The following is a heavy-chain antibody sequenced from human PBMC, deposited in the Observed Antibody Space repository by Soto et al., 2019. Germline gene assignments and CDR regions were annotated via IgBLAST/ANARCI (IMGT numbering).Heavy chain of an antibody. J-gene: IGHJ3*02. Sequence: QVQPVQSGAEVKKPGSSVKVSCKASGGTFSSYAISWVRQAPGQGLEWMGGIIPIFGTANYAQKFQGRVTITADESTSTAYMELSSLRAEDTAVYYCARVLKGYYDSSWYAFDIWGQGTMVTVSS. CDR1: GGTFSSYA. V-gene: IGHV1-69*01. D-gene: IGHD3-22*01. CDR3: ARVLKGYYDSSWYAFDI. CDR2: IIPIFGTA.